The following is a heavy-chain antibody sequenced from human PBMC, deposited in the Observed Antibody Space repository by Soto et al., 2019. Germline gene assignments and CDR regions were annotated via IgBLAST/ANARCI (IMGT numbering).Heavy chain of an antibody. CDR1: GGSISVYY. D-gene: IGHD1-26*01. Sequence: SETLSFTCAVYGGSISVYYWSWIRQRPGQGLEWIGYIYASGSPYYNPSLRSRVTISADTSKNQISLKLTSPTAADTAVYYCARGVGSSPPRYWGRGTLVTVSS. CDR2: IYASGSP. CDR3: ARGVGSSPPRY. V-gene: IGHV4-59*01. J-gene: IGHJ4*01.